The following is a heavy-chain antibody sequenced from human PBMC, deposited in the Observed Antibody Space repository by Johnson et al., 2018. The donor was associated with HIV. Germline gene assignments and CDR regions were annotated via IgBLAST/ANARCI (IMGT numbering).Heavy chain of an antibody. V-gene: IGHV3-64*01. CDR2: ISSNGGST. CDR1: GFIFSSYA. Sequence: EKLVESGGGLVQPGGSLRLSCAASGFIFSSYAMHWVRQAPGKGLQYVSAISSNGGSTYYANSVKGRFTISRDNSRNTLYLQMGRLRVEDMAVYYCARATWSDDAFDIWGQGTMVTVSS. CDR3: ARATWSDDAFDI. J-gene: IGHJ3*02. D-gene: IGHD2-8*01.